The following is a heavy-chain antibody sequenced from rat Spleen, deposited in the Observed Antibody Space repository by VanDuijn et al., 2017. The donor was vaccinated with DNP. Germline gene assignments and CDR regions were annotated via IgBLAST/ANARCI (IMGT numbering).Heavy chain of an antibody. V-gene: IGHV1-43*01. J-gene: IGHJ3*01. Sequence: QVQLQQSGAELAKPGSSVKISCKASGDTFTSYYIGWIKQTTGQGLEFIGYINMGSGGTNYNEKFRGKATLTVDKSSSTAFMKLSSLTPDDSAVYYCARSWVGVRGIWFAFWGQGTLVTVSS. CDR3: ARSWVGVRGIWFAF. CDR2: INMGSGGT. CDR1: GDTFTSYY. D-gene: IGHD4-3*01.